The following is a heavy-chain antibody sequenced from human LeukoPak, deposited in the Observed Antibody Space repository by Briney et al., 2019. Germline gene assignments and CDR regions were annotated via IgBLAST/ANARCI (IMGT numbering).Heavy chain of an antibody. CDR3: ARQDYDVWGAQAGAFDI. D-gene: IGHD3-3*01. CDR1: GGSISSYY. CDR2: IYYSGST. J-gene: IGHJ3*02. V-gene: IGHV4-59*08. Sequence: SETLSLTCTVSGGSISSYYWSWIRQPPGKGLEWIGYIYYSGSTNYNPSLKSRVTISVDTSKNQFSLKLSSVTAADTAVYYCARQDYDVWGAQAGAFDIWGQGTLVTVSS.